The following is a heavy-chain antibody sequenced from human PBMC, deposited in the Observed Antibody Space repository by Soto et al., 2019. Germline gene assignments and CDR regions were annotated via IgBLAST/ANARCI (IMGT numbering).Heavy chain of an antibody. J-gene: IGHJ6*02. CDR2: IYYSGST. Sequence: QVQLQESGPGLVKPSETLSLTCTVSRGSISGYYWSWVRQPPGKGREWIGYIYYSGSTKYNPSLKSRVTISVDTPKNQCSLKLSSVTAADTAVYYCARDKVNIGVDGTHYFYVMDVWGQGTTVTVS. V-gene: IGHV4-59*01. D-gene: IGHD6-19*01. CDR1: RGSISGYY. CDR3: ARDKVNIGVDGTHYFYVMDV.